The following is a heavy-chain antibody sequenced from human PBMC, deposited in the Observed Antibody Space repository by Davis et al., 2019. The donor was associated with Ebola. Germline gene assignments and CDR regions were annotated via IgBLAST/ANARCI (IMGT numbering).Heavy chain of an antibody. CDR3: ARDLDYSIAVAGFFDY. D-gene: IGHD6-19*01. Sequence: GGSLRLSCAVSGFTVGSNYMSWVRQAPGRGLEWVSTIYTGDTTNYADSVKGRFTISRDNAKNSLYLQMNSLRAEDTAVYYCARDLDYSIAVAGFFDYWGQGTLVTVSS. J-gene: IGHJ4*02. V-gene: IGHV3-53*01. CDR2: IYTGDTT. CDR1: GFTVGSNY.